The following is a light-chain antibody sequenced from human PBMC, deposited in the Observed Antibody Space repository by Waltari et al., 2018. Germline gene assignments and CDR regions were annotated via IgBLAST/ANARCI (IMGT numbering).Light chain of an antibody. CDR3: QKRSNLPT. CDR2: DAS. Sequence: DIVLTQSPATLSLSPGERATLPCRASQSVSSYLAWYQQKPGQAPRLLIYDASNRATGMPARCSGRGAVTDFTRTISSLEPENFAVYYCQKRSNLPTFGGGTKVEIK. CDR1: QSVSSY. V-gene: IGKV3-11*01. J-gene: IGKJ4*01.